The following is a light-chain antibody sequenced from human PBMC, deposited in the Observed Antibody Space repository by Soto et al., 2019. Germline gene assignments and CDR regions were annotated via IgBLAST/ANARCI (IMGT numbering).Light chain of an antibody. CDR2: ATS. J-gene: IGKJ4*01. V-gene: IGKV3-15*01. CDR3: EQYGDWPLS. Sequence: EIVVTQSPATLSVSPGERATLSCRASQSVGNNFAWYQQKPGQAPRLLIFATSTRATGVPARFSGSGSGTEFTLTLSSLQSEDFAGYYCEQYGDWPLSFGGGAKVEIE. CDR1: QSVGNN.